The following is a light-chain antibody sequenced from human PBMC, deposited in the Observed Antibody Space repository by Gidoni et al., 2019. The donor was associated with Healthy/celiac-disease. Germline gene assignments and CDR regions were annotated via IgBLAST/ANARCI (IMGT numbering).Light chain of an antibody. CDR2: GAS. Sequence: EIVLTQSPGTLSLSPGERATLSCRASQSVSSSYFAWYQQKPGQAPRLLIFGASSRATGIPDRFSGSVSGTDFTLTISRLEPEDFAVYYCQQYGSSSITFGQGTRLEIK. V-gene: IGKV3-20*01. J-gene: IGKJ5*01. CDR1: QSVSSSY. CDR3: QQYGSSSIT.